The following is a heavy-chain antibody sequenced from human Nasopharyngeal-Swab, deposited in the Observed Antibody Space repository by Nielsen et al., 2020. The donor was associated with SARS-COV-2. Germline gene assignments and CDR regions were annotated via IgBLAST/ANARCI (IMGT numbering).Heavy chain of an antibody. CDR2: VFNDGST. V-gene: IGHV4-30-4*07. J-gene: IGHJ3*02. CDR3: ARENWQLANVFDI. Sequence: SETLSLTCAVSGGSISSGGYSWSWIRQPPGKELEWIGYVFNDGSTYYNPSFESRGTISVDTSKNQFSLNPRSVTAADTAMYYCARENWQLANVFDIWGQGTMVTVSS. CDR1: GGSISSGGYS. D-gene: IGHD6-19*01.